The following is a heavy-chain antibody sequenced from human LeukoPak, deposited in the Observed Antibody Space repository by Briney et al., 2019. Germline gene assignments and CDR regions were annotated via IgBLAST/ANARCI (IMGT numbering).Heavy chain of an antibody. J-gene: IGHJ4*02. D-gene: IGHD6-13*01. CDR1: GYTFTGYY. CDR2: INPNSDGT. CDR3: AREDSAAGTVFDY. V-gene: IGHV1-2*02. Sequence: GASVKVSCKASGYTFTGYYMHWVRQAPGQGLEWMGWINPNSDGTNYAQKFQGRVTMTRDTSISTAYMELSRLRSDDTAVYYCAREDSAAGTVFDYWAREPWSPSPQ.